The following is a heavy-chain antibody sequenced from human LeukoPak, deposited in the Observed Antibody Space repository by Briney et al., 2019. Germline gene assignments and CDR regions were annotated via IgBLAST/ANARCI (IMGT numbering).Heavy chain of an antibody. CDR1: GGSISSGGYY. Sequence: SETLSFTCTVSGGSISSGGYYWSWIRQHPGKGLEWIGYIYYSGSTYYNPSLKSRVTISVDTSKNQFSLKLSSVTAADTAVYYCAMAWSKYYYYYMDVWGKGTTVTVSS. V-gene: IGHV4-31*03. CDR2: IYYSGST. J-gene: IGHJ6*03. CDR3: AMAWSKYYYYYMDV. D-gene: IGHD3-3*01.